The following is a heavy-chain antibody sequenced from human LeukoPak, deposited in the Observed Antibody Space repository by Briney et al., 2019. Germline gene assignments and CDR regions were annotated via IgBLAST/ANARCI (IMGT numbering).Heavy chain of an antibody. V-gene: IGHV4-4*07. CDR3: ARAAGYSYGSNFDY. Sequence: SETLSLTCTVSGGSINRYYWTWIRQPAGKGLEWIGRIHSGGTTNYKPSLESRITLSVDTSQNQVSLRLSSVTAADTAVYYCARAAGYSYGSNFDYWGQGTLVTVSS. CDR1: GGSINRYY. J-gene: IGHJ4*02. CDR2: IHSGGTT. D-gene: IGHD5-18*01.